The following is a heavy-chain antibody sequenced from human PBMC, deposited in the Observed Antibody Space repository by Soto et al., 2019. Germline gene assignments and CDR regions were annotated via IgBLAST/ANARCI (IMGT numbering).Heavy chain of an antibody. J-gene: IGHJ4*02. CDR1: GFTFSSYG. Sequence: PGGSLRLSCAASGFTFSSYGMHWVRQAPGKGLEWVAVISYDGSNKYYADSVKGRFTISRDNSKNTLYLQMNSLRAEDTAVYYCAKEFTAMVTVFYTYYFDYWGQGTLVTVSS. V-gene: IGHV3-30*18. CDR2: ISYDGSNK. D-gene: IGHD5-18*01. CDR3: AKEFTAMVTVFYTYYFDY.